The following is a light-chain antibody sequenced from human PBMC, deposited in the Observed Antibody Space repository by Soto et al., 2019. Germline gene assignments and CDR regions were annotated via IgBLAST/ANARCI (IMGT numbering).Light chain of an antibody. Sequence: EVVMTQSPATLSLSPGERATLSCRASQSVSSSLAWYQQRPGQVPRLLIYDASTRTTGIPARFSGSGSGTEFTLSISSLQSEDFAVYYCQQYNNSPPLTFGGGTKVEIK. CDR3: QQYNNSPPLT. J-gene: IGKJ4*01. CDR2: DAS. CDR1: QSVSSS. V-gene: IGKV3-15*01.